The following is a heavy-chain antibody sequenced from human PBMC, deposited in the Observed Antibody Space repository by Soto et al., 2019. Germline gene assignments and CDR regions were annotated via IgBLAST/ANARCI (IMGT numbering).Heavy chain of an antibody. Sequence: QVKLQQWGAGLLKHSEPLSLTCAVYGGSFSGYYWSWIRQPPGKGLEWIGEINHSGSTNYNPSLKSRVTISVDTSKNQFSLKLSSVTAADTAVYYCARRLQRMVRGLYFDYWGQGTLVTVSS. CDR1: GGSFSGYY. CDR3: ARRLQRMVRGLYFDY. V-gene: IGHV4-34*01. CDR2: INHSGST. D-gene: IGHD3-10*01. J-gene: IGHJ4*02.